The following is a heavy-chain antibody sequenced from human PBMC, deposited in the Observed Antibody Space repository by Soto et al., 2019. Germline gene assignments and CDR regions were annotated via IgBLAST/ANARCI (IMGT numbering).Heavy chain of an antibody. D-gene: IGHD6-13*01. Sequence: EVQLVESGGGLVQPGGSLRLSCAASGFTFSSYWMSWVRQAPVKGLEWVGNIKQDGSEKNYVDFMEGRFTISRDNAENSLYLQMNSWRAEGTAVYSCARMASAGRGWDGWGQGTTVVVS. CDR2: IKQDGSEK. CDR3: ARMASAGRGWDG. V-gene: IGHV3-7*01. CDR1: GFTFSSYW. J-gene: IGHJ6*01.